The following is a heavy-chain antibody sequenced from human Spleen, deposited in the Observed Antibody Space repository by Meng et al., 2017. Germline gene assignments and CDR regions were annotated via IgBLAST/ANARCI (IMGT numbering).Heavy chain of an antibody. CDR2: VHASGRT. Sequence: SETLSLTCTVSGASISSFYWSWIRQPAEKGLEWIGRVHASGRTDYNPSLKSRVTMSVDTSKNQFSLNLSSMTAADTAVYYCARDLWELRYKAPFDPWGQGTLVTVSS. J-gene: IGHJ5*02. D-gene: IGHD3-16*01. CDR3: ARDLWELRYKAPFDP. V-gene: IGHV4-4*07. CDR1: GASISSFY.